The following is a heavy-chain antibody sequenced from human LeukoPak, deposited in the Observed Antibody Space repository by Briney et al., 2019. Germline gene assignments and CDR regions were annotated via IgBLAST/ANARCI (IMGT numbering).Heavy chain of an antibody. J-gene: IGHJ5*02. CDR1: GYIFTSNY. CDR2: INPSGGST. CDR3: ARDTDYGDDSWFDP. D-gene: IGHD4-17*01. Sequence: GASVKVSCKASGYIFTSNYIHWVRQAPGQGLEWMGIINPSGGSTNYAQKLQGRVTMTRDTSTSTVYMELSSLRSEDTAVYYCARDTDYGDDSWFDPWGQGTPVTVSS. V-gene: IGHV1-46*04.